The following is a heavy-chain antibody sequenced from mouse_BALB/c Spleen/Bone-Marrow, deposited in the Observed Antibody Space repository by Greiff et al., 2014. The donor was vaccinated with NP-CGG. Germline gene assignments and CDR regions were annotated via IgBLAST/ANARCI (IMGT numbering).Heavy chain of an antibody. CDR1: GFSLTSYG. V-gene: IGHV2-4*02. Sequence: VQVVESGPGLVQPSQSLSITCTVSGFSLTSYGVHWVRQPPGKGLEWLGVIWSGGNTDYNATFISRLSISKDNFKSRVFFKMNSLQADGTAIYYCAGAYYRYAMDYWGQGTSVTVSS. CDR3: AGAYYRYAMDY. CDR2: IWSGGNT. J-gene: IGHJ4*01. D-gene: IGHD2-14*01.